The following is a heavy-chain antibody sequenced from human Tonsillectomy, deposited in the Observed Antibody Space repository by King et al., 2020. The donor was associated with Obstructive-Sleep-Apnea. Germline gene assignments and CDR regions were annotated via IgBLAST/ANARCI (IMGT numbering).Heavy chain of an antibody. J-gene: IGHJ4*02. D-gene: IGHD3-3*01. CDR2: VYNGGST. CDR1: GASISSYH. V-gene: IGHV4-4*07. CDR3: ASDSVDWLPTGDFSRSFDY. Sequence: QLQESGPVLVKPVDTLSLTCTVSGASISSYHWSWIRQPAGKGMECIVHVYNGGSTNYNTSLKSRVNMAVDASKNQFSLKLTSVTAADTALYYCASDSVDWLPTGDFSRSFDYWGQGTLVIVSS.